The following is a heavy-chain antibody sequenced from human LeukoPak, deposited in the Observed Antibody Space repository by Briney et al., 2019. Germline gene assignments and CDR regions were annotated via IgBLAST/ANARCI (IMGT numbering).Heavy chain of an antibody. CDR2: IIPSLGIA. CDR1: GGTFSSYT. D-gene: IGHD4-17*01. CDR3: ARKLGDYQTGDYYYGMDV. V-gene: IGHV1-69*02. Sequence: SVTVSCKASGGTFSSYTINWVRQAPGQGLEWMGIIIPSLGIANYAQKFQGRVTITGDKSTSTAYMELSSLRSEDMAVYYCARKLGDYQTGDYYYGMDVWGQGTTVTVSS. J-gene: IGHJ6*02.